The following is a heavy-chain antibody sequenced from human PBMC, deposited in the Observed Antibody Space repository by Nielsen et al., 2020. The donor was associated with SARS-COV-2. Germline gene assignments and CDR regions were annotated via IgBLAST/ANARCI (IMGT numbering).Heavy chain of an antibody. V-gene: IGHV4-61*01. CDR3: GRIDMATISVDY. J-gene: IGHJ4*02. CDR2: IFYRGNT. CDR1: GGSISTGSHY. Sequence: SETLSLTCIVSGGSISTGSHYWSWIRQPPGKGLEWIGYIFYRGNTNYKPSLKSRVTISVDTSKNQFSLKVNSVTAADTAVYYCGRIDMATISVDYWGRGTLVTVS. D-gene: IGHD5-24*01.